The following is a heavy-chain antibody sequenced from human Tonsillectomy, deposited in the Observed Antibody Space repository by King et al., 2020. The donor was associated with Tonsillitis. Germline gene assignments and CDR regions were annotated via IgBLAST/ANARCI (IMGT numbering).Heavy chain of an antibody. CDR3: AREGGDTAIGGGADFFFDY. V-gene: IGHV1-69*09. Sequence: QLVQSGAEVKKPGSSVKVSCKASGGTFSSYAISWVRQAPGQGLEWMGRIIPILGIANYAQKFQGRVTITADKSTSTAYMELSSLRSEDTAVYYCAREGGDTAIGGGADFFFDYWGQGTLVTVSS. CDR1: GGTFSSYA. CDR2: IIPILGIA. D-gene: IGHD5-18*01. J-gene: IGHJ4*02.